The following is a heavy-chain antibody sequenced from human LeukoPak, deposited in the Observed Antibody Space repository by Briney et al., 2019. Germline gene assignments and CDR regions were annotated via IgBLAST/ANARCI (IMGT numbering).Heavy chain of an antibody. J-gene: IGHJ4*02. V-gene: IGHV3-53*01. CDR2: IYSGGST. D-gene: IGHD6-19*01. CDR3: ARPAVSGWSLDY. CDR1: GFTVSSNY. Sequence: PGGSLRLSCAASGFTVSSNYMSWVRQAPGKGLGWVSVIYSGGSTYYADSAKGRFTISRDNSKNTLYLQMNSLRAEDTAVYYCARPAVSGWSLDYWGQGTLVAVSS.